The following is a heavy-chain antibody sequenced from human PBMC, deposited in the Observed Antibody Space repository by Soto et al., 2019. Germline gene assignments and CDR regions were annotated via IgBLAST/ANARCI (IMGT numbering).Heavy chain of an antibody. D-gene: IGHD2-15*01. Sequence: ESGGGVVQPGGSLRLSCAASGSTFSNYGMHWVRQAPGKGLEWVAVISYDGSNKYYTDSVKGRFTISRDNSKNTLYLQMNSLRAEDTAVYYCAKDLVAYCSGGTCYFRGMDYWGQGTLVTVSS. CDR3: AKDLVAYCSGGTCYFRGMDY. V-gene: IGHV3-30*18. J-gene: IGHJ4*02. CDR1: GSTFSNYG. CDR2: ISYDGSNK.